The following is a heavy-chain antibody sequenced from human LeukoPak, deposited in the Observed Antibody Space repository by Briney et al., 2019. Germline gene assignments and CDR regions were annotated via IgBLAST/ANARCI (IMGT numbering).Heavy chain of an antibody. CDR3: ARDGSKYYDFWSGYRGIVNDAFDI. CDR2: INTDGSST. D-gene: IGHD3-3*01. CDR1: GFTVSSNY. J-gene: IGHJ3*02. V-gene: IGHV3-74*01. Sequence: GGSLRLSCAASGFTVSSNYMSWVRQAPGKGLVWVSRINTDGSSTSYADSVKGRFTISRDNAKNTLYLQMNSLRAEDTAVYYCARDGSKYYDFWSGYRGIVNDAFDIWGQGTMVTVSS.